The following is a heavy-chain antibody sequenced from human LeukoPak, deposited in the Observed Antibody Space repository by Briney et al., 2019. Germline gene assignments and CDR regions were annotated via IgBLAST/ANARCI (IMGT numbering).Heavy chain of an antibody. Sequence: SETLSHTCTVSGSSISSYYWSWIRQPPGRGLEWIGYIYYSGSTNYNPSLKSRVTISVDTSKNQFSLKLSSVTAADTAVYYCAREIPGYYDSSGYYPIDYWGQGTLVTVSS. CDR1: GSSISSYY. D-gene: IGHD3-22*01. J-gene: IGHJ4*02. CDR3: AREIPGYYDSSGYYPIDY. CDR2: IYYSGST. V-gene: IGHV4-59*12.